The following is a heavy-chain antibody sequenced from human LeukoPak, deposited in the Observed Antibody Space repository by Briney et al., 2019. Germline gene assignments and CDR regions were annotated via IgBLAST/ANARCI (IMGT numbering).Heavy chain of an antibody. CDR2: INSDGSST. CDR1: GFTFSSYW. J-gene: IGHJ4*02. V-gene: IGHV3-74*01. CDR3: AKDPTDITMVRGVDY. Sequence: GGTLRLSCAASGFTFSSYWMHWVRQAPGKGLVWVSRINSDGSSTSYADSVKGRFTISRDNAKNTLYLQMNSLRAEDTAVYYCAKDPTDITMVRGVDYWGQGTLVTVSS. D-gene: IGHD3-10*01.